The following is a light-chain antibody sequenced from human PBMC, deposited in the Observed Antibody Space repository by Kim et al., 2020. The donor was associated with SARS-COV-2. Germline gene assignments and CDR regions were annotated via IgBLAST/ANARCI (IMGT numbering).Light chain of an antibody. J-gene: IGLJ2*01. Sequence: QSFTLSCTGTNNDIGRYNYFSWYQLHPGKAPKLIIYDVTRRPSGVPHRFSGSKSADTASLTISGLQTEDEADYYCCSYAGSDSFVVFGGGTQLTVL. CDR2: DVT. V-gene: IGLV2-11*01. CDR1: NNDIGRYNY. CDR3: CSYAGSDSFVV.